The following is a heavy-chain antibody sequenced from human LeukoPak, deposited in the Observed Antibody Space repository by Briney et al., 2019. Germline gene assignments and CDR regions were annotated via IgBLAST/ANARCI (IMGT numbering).Heavy chain of an antibody. CDR2: INPSSGST. V-gene: IGHV1-46*01. J-gene: IGHJ4*02. CDR3: ARTYSSSWSYCDS. Sequence: AAVKVSCKASGSTFTRYYIHWVRQAPGQGLDWMGMINPSSGSTRFAQMFQDRVTMTRDTSTSAVYMELSSLTSEDTAMYYCARTYSSSWSYCDSWGQGTLVTVSS. D-gene: IGHD6-13*01. CDR1: GSTFTRYY.